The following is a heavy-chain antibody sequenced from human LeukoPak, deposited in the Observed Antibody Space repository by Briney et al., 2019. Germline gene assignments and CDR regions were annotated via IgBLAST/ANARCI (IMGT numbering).Heavy chain of an antibody. CDR2: IYYSGST. CDR1: GDSISSDY. Sequence: SEALSLTCIVSGDSISSDYWSWIRQPPGEGLEWIGHIYYSGSTNYNPSLKSRVTMSVDTSKNQFSLKLSSVTAADTAVYYCARDKGGAYYFDYWGQGTLVTVSS. CDR3: ARDKGGAYYFDY. D-gene: IGHD2-21*01. J-gene: IGHJ4*02. V-gene: IGHV4-59*12.